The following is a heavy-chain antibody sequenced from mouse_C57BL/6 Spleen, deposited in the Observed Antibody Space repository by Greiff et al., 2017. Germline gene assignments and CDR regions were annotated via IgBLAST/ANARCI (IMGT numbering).Heavy chain of an antibody. CDR3: TRRRYGSSPSFAY. J-gene: IGHJ3*01. V-gene: IGHV1-15*01. CDR1: GYTFTDYE. Sequence: VQLKESGAELVRPGASVTLSCKASGYTFTDYEMHWVKQTPVHGLEWIGAIYPETGGTAYNQKFKGKAILTADKSSSTAYMELRSLTSEDSAVYYCTRRRYGSSPSFAYWGQGTLVTVSA. D-gene: IGHD1-1*01. CDR2: IYPETGGT.